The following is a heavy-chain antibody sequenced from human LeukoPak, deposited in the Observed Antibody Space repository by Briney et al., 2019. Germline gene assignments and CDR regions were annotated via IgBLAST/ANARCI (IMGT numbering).Heavy chain of an antibody. V-gene: IGHV3-74*01. J-gene: IGHJ5*02. CDR1: GFAFRSYC. D-gene: IGHD4-11*01. CDR2: INSDGSST. Sequence: GGSLRLSCAASGFAFRSYCMHWVPQAPGKGLVWVSRINSDGSSTTYADSVQDRFTISRDNAKNTLYLQMNSLRADDTAVYYCARSVYSYYANWFDPWGQGTLVTVSS. CDR3: ARSVYSYYANWFDP.